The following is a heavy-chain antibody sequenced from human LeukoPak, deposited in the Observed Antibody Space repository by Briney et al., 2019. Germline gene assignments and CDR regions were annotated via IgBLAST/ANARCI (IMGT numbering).Heavy chain of an antibody. V-gene: IGHV3-7*01. CDR2: IKQDGSEK. CDR1: GFTFSSYW. CDR3: ARVGYSYGMTFDY. J-gene: IGHJ4*02. Sequence: GGSLRLSCAAPGFTFSSYWMSWVRQAPGKGLEWVANIKQDGSEKYYVDSVKGRFTISRDNAKNSLYLQMNSLRAEDTAVYYCARVGYSYGMTFDYWGQGTLVTVSS. D-gene: IGHD5-18*01.